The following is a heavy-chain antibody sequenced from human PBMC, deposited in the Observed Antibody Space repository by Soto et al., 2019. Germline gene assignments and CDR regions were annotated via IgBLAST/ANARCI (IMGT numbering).Heavy chain of an antibody. J-gene: IGHJ2*01. D-gene: IGHD7-27*01. V-gene: IGHV4-61*01. CDR1: GGPVSSGTYY. CDR3: SRDQGLGAGYFAL. Sequence: QVQLQESGPGQVKPSETLFLTCTVSGGPVSSGTYYWSWIRQPAGKGLEWMGYIYRGSPNYNPSLESRATISVDTSRTQFSLMLSSVTAADTAVYYCSRDQGLGAGYFALWGRGTLVTVSS. CDR2: IYRGSP.